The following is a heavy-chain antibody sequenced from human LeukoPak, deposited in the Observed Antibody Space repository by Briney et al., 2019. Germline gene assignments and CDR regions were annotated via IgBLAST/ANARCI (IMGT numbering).Heavy chain of an antibody. V-gene: IGHV1-8*01. CDR3: ARGGIVVGARDAFDI. D-gene: IGHD1-26*01. CDR1: GYTFTSYD. CDR2: MNPNSGST. J-gene: IGHJ3*02. Sequence: GASVKVSCKASGYTFTSYDINWVRQATGQGLEWMGWMNPNSGSTGYAQKFQGRVTMTRNTSISTAYMELSSLRSEDTAVYYCARGGIVVGARDAFDIWGQGTMVTVSS.